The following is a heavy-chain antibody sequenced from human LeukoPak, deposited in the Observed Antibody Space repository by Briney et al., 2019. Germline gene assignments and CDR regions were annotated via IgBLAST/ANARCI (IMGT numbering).Heavy chain of an antibody. CDR2: IVVGSGNT. CDR1: GFTFTSSA. CDR3: AADLNYYDSSGSGDY. V-gene: IGHV1-58*02. J-gene: IGHJ4*02. D-gene: IGHD3-22*01. Sequence: SVKVSCKASGFTFTSSAMQWVRHARGQRLEWIGWIVVGSGNTNYAQKFQERVTITRDMSTSTAYMELTSLRSEDTAVYYCAADLNYYDSSGSGDYWGQGTLVTVSS.